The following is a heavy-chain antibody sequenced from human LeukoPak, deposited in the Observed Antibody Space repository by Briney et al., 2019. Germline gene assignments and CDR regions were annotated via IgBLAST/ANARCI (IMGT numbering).Heavy chain of an antibody. D-gene: IGHD3-22*01. CDR3: AKGGHYYDSSGYFLFDY. CDR2: ISGSGGST. CDR1: GFTFSSYA. Sequence: TGGSLRLSCAASGFTFSSYAMSWVRQAPGKGLEWVSAISGSGGSTYYADSVKGRFIISRDNSKNTLYLQMNSLRAEDTAVYYCAKGGHYYDSSGYFLFDYWGQGTLVTVSS. J-gene: IGHJ4*02. V-gene: IGHV3-23*01.